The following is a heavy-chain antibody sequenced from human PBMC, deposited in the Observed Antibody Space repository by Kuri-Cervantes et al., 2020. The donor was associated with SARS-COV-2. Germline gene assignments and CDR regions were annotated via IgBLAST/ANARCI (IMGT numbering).Heavy chain of an antibody. CDR1: GFTFSSNT. D-gene: IGHD6-13*01. J-gene: IGHJ4*02. CDR3: ARGYSSFLIDGLFDC. V-gene: IGHV3-30*04. CDR2: TSYDGNKK. Sequence: GGSLRLSCAVSGFTFSSNTMHWVRQAPGKGLEWVAVTSYDGNKKYYADSVKGRFTISRDNSKNTLYLQMNSLRAEDTAVYYCARGYSSFLIDGLFDCWGQGTLVTVSS.